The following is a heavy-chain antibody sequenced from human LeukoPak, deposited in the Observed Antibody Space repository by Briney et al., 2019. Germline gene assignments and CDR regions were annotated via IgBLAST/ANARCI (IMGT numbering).Heavy chain of an antibody. CDR1: GYTFTGYY. D-gene: IGHD4-23*01. CDR2: INPNSGGT. V-gene: IGHV1-2*02. J-gene: IGHJ3*02. Sequence: ASVKVSCKPSGYTFTGYYIHWVRLAPGQGLEWMAWINPNSGGTNFAQKFRSRVTMTRDTSISTAYMELGSLRPDDTAVYFCARALPKKVATTITWGDAFDIWGQGTMVTVSS. CDR3: ARALPKKVATTITWGDAFDI.